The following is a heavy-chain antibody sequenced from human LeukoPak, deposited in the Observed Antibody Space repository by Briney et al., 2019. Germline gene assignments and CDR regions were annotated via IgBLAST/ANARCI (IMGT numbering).Heavy chain of an antibody. D-gene: IGHD2-2*01. CDR2: ISGSGGST. Sequence: GGSLRLSCVASGFTFSSYAMSWVRQAPGKGLEWVSAISGSGGSTYYADSVKGRFTISRDNSKNTLYLQMNSLRAEDTAVYYCAKGGKQLLSFDYWGQGTLVTVSS. CDR3: AKGGKQLLSFDY. CDR1: GFTFSSYA. J-gene: IGHJ4*02. V-gene: IGHV3-23*01.